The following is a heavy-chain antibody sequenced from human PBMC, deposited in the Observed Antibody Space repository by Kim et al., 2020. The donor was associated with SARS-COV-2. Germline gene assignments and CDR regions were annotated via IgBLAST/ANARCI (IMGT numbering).Heavy chain of an antibody. V-gene: IGHV3-48*04. D-gene: IGHD3-22*01. CDR1: GFTFRSYR. J-gene: IGHJ4*02. Sequence: GGSLRLSCAASGFTFRSYRMNWVRQAPGKGLEWVSHISGSSSTIYYADSVKGRFTISRDNAKNSLYLQMNSLRAEDTAVYYCASDYYDSSGYYSGAYWGQGTLVTVSS. CDR3: ASDYYDSSGYYSGAY. CDR2: ISGSSSTI.